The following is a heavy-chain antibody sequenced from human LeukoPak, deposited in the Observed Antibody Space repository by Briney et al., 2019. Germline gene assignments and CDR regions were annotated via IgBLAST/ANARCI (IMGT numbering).Heavy chain of an antibody. CDR1: GGSISSYY. J-gene: IGHJ6*02. D-gene: IGHD2/OR15-2a*01. CDR3: ARRGLLNYYYGMDV. V-gene: IGHV4-59*01. CDR2: IYYSGST. Sequence: SETLSLTCTVSGGSISSYYWSWIRQPPGKGLEWLGYIYYSGSTNYNPSLKSRVTISVDTSKNQFSLKLSSVTAADTAVYYCARRGLLNYYYGMDVWGQGTTVTVSS.